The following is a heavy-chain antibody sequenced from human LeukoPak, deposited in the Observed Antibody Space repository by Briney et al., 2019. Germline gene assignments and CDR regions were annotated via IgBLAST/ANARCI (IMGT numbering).Heavy chain of an antibody. Sequence: GGSLRLSCAASGFTLSRYEMNWVRRTPGKGLEWVSYISTSGSTSYYADSVKGRFTISRDNAKNSLYLQMNSLRVEDTAVYYCARDGRELPYFFDYWGQGTLVTVSS. CDR3: ARDGRELPYFFDY. V-gene: IGHV3-48*03. CDR2: ISTSGSTS. J-gene: IGHJ4*02. CDR1: GFTLSRYE. D-gene: IGHD1-26*01.